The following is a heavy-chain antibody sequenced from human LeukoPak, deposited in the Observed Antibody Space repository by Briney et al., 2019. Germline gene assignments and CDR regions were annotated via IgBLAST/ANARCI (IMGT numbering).Heavy chain of an antibody. CDR2: ISGSGGST. Sequence: GGSLRLSCAASGFTFSSYTMSWVRQAPGKGLEWVSAISGSGGSTYYADSVKGRFTISRDNSKNTAYLQMNSLRAEDTAVYYCAKGSRTSCYSSCDYWGQGTLVTVSS. D-gene: IGHD2-2*02. CDR1: GFTFSSYT. CDR3: AKGSRTSCYSSCDY. V-gene: IGHV3-23*01. J-gene: IGHJ4*02.